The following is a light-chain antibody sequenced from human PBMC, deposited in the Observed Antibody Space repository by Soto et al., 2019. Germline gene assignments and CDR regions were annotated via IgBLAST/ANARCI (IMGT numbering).Light chain of an antibody. V-gene: IGKV3-20*01. J-gene: IGKJ1*01. Sequence: IVLTQSPGTLSLSPGERATLSCRASQSVSSSYLAWYQQKPGQAPRLLIYGASSRATGIPDRFSGSGSGTDFTLTISRLEPEDFAVYYCQHYGTSPTWTFGQGTKVEI. CDR3: QHYGTSPTWT. CDR1: QSVSSSY. CDR2: GAS.